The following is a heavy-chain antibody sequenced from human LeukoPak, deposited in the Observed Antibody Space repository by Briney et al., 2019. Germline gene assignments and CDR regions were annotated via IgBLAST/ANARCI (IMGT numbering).Heavy chain of an antibody. J-gene: IGHJ5*02. CDR2: ISSSSSYI. D-gene: IGHD4-17*01. CDR3: AIDDHGDYDDWFDP. Sequence: GGSLRLSCAASGFTFSSYSMNWVRHAPGKGLEGVSSISSSSSYIYYADSVKGRFTISRDNAKNSLYLQMNSLRAEDTAVYYCAIDDHGDYDDWFDPWGQGTLVTVSS. V-gene: IGHV3-21*01. CDR1: GFTFSSYS.